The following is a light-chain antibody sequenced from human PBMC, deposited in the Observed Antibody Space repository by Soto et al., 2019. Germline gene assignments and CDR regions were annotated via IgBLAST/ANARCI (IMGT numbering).Light chain of an antibody. J-gene: IGLJ2*01. V-gene: IGLV2-14*01. Sequence: QSVLTQPASVSGSPGQSITISCTGATSDFGGSKYVSWYQHHPGKAPKLMIYEVSNRPSGVSNRFSGSKSGNTASLTISGLHAGDEAAYYCSAYAGSSAPVLFGGGTKVTVL. CDR3: SAYAGSSAPVL. CDR2: EVS. CDR1: TSDFGGSKY.